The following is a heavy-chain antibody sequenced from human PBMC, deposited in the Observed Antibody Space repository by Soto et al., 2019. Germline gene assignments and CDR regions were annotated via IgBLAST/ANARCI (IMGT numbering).Heavy chain of an antibody. D-gene: IGHD3-22*01. CDR1: GYPFPSFE. CDR3: ARESDHYQDFFQN. Sequence: QVHLVQSGAEVKKLGASVKVSCKTSGYPFPSFEIHWIRQAPGQRPEWMGGISNAGSGSIKYSQRFQDRLTISGDKRATTVYMTLSSLTSEDTAIYYCARESDHYQDFFQNWGQGSLVTVSA. J-gene: IGHJ4*02. CDR2: ISNAGSGSI. V-gene: IGHV1-3*01.